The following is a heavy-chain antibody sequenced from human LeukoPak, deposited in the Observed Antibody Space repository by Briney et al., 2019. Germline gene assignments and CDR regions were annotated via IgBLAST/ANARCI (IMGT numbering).Heavy chain of an antibody. Sequence: SETLSLTCTVSGGSISSYYWSWIRQPPGKGLEWIGYIYYSGSTNYNPSLKSRVTISVDTSKNQSSLKLSSVTAADTAVYYCARAIVDIVVVVAASAFDIWGQGTMVTVSS. D-gene: IGHD2-15*01. CDR2: IYYSGST. CDR1: GGSISSYY. V-gene: IGHV4-59*01. CDR3: ARAIVDIVVVVAASAFDI. J-gene: IGHJ3*02.